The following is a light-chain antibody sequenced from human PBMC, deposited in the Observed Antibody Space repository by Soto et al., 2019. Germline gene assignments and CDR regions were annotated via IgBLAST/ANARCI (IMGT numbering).Light chain of an antibody. CDR3: QQSYSTPWT. Sequence: DIQMAQSPSSLSASVRDRVTITCRANQPIHTYLNWYQQKPGKAPKLLIYAASSLQSGVPSRFSGSGSGTDFTLTISSLQPEDFATYACQQSYSTPWTFGQGNKVDIK. CDR1: QPIHTY. V-gene: IGKV1-39*01. J-gene: IGKJ1*01. CDR2: AAS.